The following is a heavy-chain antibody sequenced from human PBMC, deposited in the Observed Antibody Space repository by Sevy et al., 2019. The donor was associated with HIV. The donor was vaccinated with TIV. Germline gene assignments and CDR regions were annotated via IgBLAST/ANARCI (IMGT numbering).Heavy chain of an antibody. CDR3: AGENAWGRGYS. Sequence: SETLSLTCTESGGSITSLYWSWIRQPPGKGLEWIANIYYNGHINYNPSLKSRVTLSLDTSKNQFSLRLSSVTAADTAMYYCAGENAWGRGYSWGQGTLVTVSS. D-gene: IGHD1-26*01. CDR1: GGSITSLY. J-gene: IGHJ4*02. CDR2: IYYNGHI. V-gene: IGHV4-59*08.